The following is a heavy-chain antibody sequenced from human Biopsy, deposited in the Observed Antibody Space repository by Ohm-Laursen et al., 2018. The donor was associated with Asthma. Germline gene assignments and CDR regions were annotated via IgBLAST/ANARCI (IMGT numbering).Heavy chain of an antibody. CDR3: ARTYYDFLTGQVIDAFAV. D-gene: IGHD3-9*01. Sequence: SVKVSCKASGYTFISYAIHWVRQAPGQRLEWMGWINAGNGNTKYSQKFQGRVTITRDTSASTAYMELSSLRSEDTAVYYCARTYYDFLTGQVIDAFAVWGQGTMVTVSS. CDR1: GYTFISYA. CDR2: INAGNGNT. V-gene: IGHV1-3*01. J-gene: IGHJ3*01.